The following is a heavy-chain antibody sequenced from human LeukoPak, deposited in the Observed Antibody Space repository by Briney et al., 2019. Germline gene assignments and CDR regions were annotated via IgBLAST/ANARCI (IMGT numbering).Heavy chain of an antibody. CDR1: GGSFSGYY. J-gene: IGHJ5*02. V-gene: IGHV4-34*01. D-gene: IGHD5-12*01. CDR3: ACAVATIHWFDP. Sequence: PSETLSLTCAVYGGSFSGYYWSWIRQPPGKGLEWIGETNHSGSTNYNPSLKSRVTISVDTSKNQFSLKLSSVTAADTAVYYCACAVATIHWFDPWGQGTLVTVSS. CDR2: TNHSGST.